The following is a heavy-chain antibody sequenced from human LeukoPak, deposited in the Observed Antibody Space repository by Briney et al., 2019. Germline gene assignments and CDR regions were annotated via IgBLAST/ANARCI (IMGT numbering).Heavy chain of an antibody. V-gene: IGHV3-21*01. CDR3: ARDSGVGPCLFCSGFDI. J-gene: IGHJ3*02. CDR1: GFTFSSYS. D-gene: IGHD2-15*01. CDR2: ISSTSSYI. Sequence: GGSLRLSCAASGFTFSSYSMNWVRQAPGKGLEWVSCISSTSSYISYADSVKGRFTISRDNAKNSLSLQINSLRAEDTAVYYCARDSGVGPCLFCSGFDIWGQGTMVTVSS.